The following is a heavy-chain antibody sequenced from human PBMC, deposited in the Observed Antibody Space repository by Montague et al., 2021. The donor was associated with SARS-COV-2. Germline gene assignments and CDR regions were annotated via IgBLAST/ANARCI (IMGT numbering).Heavy chain of an antibody. V-gene: IGHV3-30*04. CDR3: ARDDPYSSGWFDAFDI. CDR1: GFTFSSYA. Sequence: SLRLSCAASGFTFSSYAMHWVRQAPGKGLEWVAVISYDGSNKYYADSVKGRFTISRDNSKTTLYLQMNSLRAEDTAVYYCARDDPYSSGWFDAFDIWGQGTMVTVSS. D-gene: IGHD6-19*01. J-gene: IGHJ3*02. CDR2: ISYDGSNK.